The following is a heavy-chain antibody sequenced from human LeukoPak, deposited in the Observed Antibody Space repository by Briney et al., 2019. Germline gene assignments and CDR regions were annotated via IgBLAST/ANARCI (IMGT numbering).Heavy chain of an antibody. CDR2: INPSGGST. Sequence: ASVKVSCKASGYTFTSYYMHWVRQAPGQGLEWMGIINPSGGSTSYAQKFQGRVTMTRDTSTSTVYMGLSSLRSEDTAVYYCAREKSLDCSGGSCETALFDYWGQGTLVTVSS. CDR1: GYTFTSYY. J-gene: IGHJ4*02. CDR3: AREKSLDCSGGSCETALFDY. V-gene: IGHV1-46*01. D-gene: IGHD2-15*01.